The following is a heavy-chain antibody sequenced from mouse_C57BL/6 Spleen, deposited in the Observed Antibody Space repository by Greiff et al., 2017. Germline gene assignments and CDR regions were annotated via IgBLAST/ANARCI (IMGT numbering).Heavy chain of an antibody. CDR1: GYTFTSYW. J-gene: IGHJ3*01. V-gene: IGHV1-5*01. CDR2: IYPGNSDT. Sequence: EVQLQQSGTVLVQPGASLKMSCKTSGYTFTSYWMHWVHQRPGQGLEWIGAIYPGNSDTSYNEKIKGKARLTTITSASTAFMGLSGLTIEDSEVDFCTRGGCDYEFADWGQGTLVTVSA. CDR3: TRGGCDYEFAD. D-gene: IGHD2-4*01.